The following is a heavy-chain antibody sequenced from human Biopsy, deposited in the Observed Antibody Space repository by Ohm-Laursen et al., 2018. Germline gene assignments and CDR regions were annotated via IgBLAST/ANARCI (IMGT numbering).Heavy chain of an antibody. V-gene: IGHV1-2*02. CDR2: INPKSGGT. J-gene: IGHJ2*01. D-gene: IGHD2-2*01. CDR1: GYTFTAFS. Sequence: SVKVSCKPSGYTFTAFSVHWLRQAPGQGLEWMGWINPKSGGTDYPQNFQGRVSMTRDTSFSTAYMDLSRLRSDDTAVYYCARGRRHCSGTCSRWYFDLWGRGTLVTVSS. CDR3: ARGRRHCSGTCSRWYFDL.